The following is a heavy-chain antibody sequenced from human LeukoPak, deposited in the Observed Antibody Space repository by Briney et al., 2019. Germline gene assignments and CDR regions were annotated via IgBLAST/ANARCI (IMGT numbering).Heavy chain of an antibody. Sequence: PGGSLRLSCAASGFSFSTYAMTWVRQAPGKGLEWVSVISGGGDSTSYLGSVRGRFTISRDNSRNTLYLQMNSLRDEDTAVYYCAKQGCTSPTCYNNCWGQGTLVTVSS. V-gene: IGHV3-23*01. D-gene: IGHD2-2*02. CDR2: ISGGGDST. CDR3: AKQGCTSPTCYNNC. J-gene: IGHJ4*02. CDR1: GFSFSTYA.